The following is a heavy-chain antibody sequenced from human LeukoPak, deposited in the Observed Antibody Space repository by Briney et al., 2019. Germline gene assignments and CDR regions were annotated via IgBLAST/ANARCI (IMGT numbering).Heavy chain of an antibody. V-gene: IGHV3-9*01. CDR2: ISWNSGSI. CDR1: GFTFSSYS. CDR3: AKDSAISSGWYGGAFDI. D-gene: IGHD6-19*01. J-gene: IGHJ3*02. Sequence: PGGSLRLSCAASGFTFSSYSMNWVRQAPGKGLEWVSGISWNSGSIGYADSVKGRFTISRDNAKNSLYLQMNSLRAEDTALYYCAKDSAISSGWYGGAFDIWGQGTMVTVSS.